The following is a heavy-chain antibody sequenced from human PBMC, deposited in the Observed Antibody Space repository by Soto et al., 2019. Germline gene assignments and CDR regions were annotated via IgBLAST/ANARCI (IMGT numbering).Heavy chain of an antibody. CDR3: AKMITYWFDP. D-gene: IGHD3-16*01. Sequence: GGSLRLSCAASGFTFSTYAMNWVRQAPGKGLEWVSTISGSGGSTYYADSVKGRFTISRDNSKNTLYLQMNSLRAEDTAVYYCAKMITYWFDPWGQGTLVTVSS. CDR1: GFTFSTYA. CDR2: ISGSGGST. V-gene: IGHV3-23*01. J-gene: IGHJ5*02.